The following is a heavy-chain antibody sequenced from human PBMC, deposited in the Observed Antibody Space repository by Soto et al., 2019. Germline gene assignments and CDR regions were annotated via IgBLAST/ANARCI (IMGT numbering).Heavy chain of an antibody. D-gene: IGHD3-10*01. J-gene: IGHJ4*02. Sequence: GSLRLSCAASGFTFSSYAMSWVRQAPGKGLEWVSAVSGNGQGIYYADSVRGRFTISRDNSKNTVFLRMDSLRAEDTAVYYCAKDRDYPRDYFHYWGQGTLVTVSS. CDR1: GFTFSSYA. CDR2: VSGNGQGI. V-gene: IGHV3-23*01. CDR3: AKDRDYPRDYFHY.